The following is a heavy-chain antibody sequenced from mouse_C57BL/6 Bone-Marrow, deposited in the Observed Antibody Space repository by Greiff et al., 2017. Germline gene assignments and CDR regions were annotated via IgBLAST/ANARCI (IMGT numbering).Heavy chain of an antibody. D-gene: IGHD2-3*01. J-gene: IGHJ3*01. CDR2: INPYNGGT. Sequence: EVQLQQSGPVLVKPGASVKMSCKASGYTFTDYYMNWVKQSHGKSLEWIGVINPYNGGTSYNQKFKGKATLTVDKSSSTAYMELNSLTSEDSAVYYCASGDGYPFAYWGQGTLVTVSA. CDR1: GYTFTDYY. V-gene: IGHV1-19*01. CDR3: ASGDGYPFAY.